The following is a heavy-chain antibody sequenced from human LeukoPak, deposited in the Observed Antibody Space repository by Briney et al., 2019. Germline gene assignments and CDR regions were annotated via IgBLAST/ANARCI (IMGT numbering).Heavy chain of an antibody. J-gene: IGHJ3*02. Sequence: GGSLRLSCAASGFTFSGSAMHWVRQASGKGLEWVGRIRSKANSYATAYAASVKGRFTISRDDSKNTAYLQMNSLKTEDTAAYYCTRHRPYSGGAFDIWGQGTMVTVSS. D-gene: IGHD4-11*01. CDR1: GFTFSGSA. V-gene: IGHV3-73*01. CDR3: TRHRPYSGGAFDI. CDR2: IRSKANSYAT.